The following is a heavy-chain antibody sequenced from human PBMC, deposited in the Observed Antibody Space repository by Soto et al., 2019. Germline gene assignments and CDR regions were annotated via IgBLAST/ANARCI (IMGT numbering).Heavy chain of an antibody. CDR3: AITTPTVPYWFDP. J-gene: IGHJ5*02. V-gene: IGHV3-7*03. D-gene: IGHD4-4*01. CDR2: IKEDGTEQ. CDR1: GFSFSGYW. Sequence: GGSLRLSCAASGFSFSGYWMSWVRQAPGKGPEWVANIKEDGTEQHYVDSVKGRFTISRDNSENSLFLQMNNLRAEDSATYYCAITTPTVPYWFDPWGPGTQVTVSS.